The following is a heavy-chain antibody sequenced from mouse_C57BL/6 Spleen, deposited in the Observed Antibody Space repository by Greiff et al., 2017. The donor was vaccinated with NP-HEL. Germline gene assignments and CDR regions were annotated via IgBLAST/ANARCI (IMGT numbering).Heavy chain of an antibody. Sequence: EVKVEESGPGLVKPSQSLSLTCSVTGYSITSGYYWNWIRQFPGNKLEWMGYISYDGSNNYNPSLKNRISITRDTSKNQFFLKLNSVTTEDTATYYCARDGDGYYVWFAYWGQGTLVTVSA. CDR1: GYSITSGYY. CDR3: ARDGDGYYVWFAY. V-gene: IGHV3-6*01. D-gene: IGHD2-3*01. J-gene: IGHJ3*01. CDR2: ISYDGSN.